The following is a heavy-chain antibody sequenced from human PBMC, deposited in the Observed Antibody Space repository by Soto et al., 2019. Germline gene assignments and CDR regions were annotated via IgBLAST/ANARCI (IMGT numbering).Heavy chain of an antibody. CDR2: INPNSGGT. CDR1: GYTFTGYY. D-gene: IGHD4-17*01. Sequence: ASVKVSCKASGYTFTGYYMHWVRQAPGQGLEWMGWINPNSGGTNYAQKFQGWVTMTRDTSISTAYMELSSLRSEDTAVYYCARDDYGDYSGLDVWGQGTTVTVSS. CDR3: ARDDYGDYSGLDV. J-gene: IGHJ6*02. V-gene: IGHV1-2*04.